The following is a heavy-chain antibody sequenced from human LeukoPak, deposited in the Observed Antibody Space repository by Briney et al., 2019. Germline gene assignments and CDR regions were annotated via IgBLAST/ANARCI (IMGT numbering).Heavy chain of an antibody. D-gene: IGHD4-17*01. CDR2: INPNSGGT. J-gene: IGHJ4*02. CDR1: GGTFSSYA. Sequence: GASVKVSCKASGGTFSSYAISWVRQAPGQGLEWMGRINPNSGGTNYAQKFQGRVTMTRDTSISTAYMELSRLRSDDTAVYYCARSPGGTYGDYPYWGQGTLVTVSS. V-gene: IGHV1-2*06. CDR3: ARSPGGTYGDYPY.